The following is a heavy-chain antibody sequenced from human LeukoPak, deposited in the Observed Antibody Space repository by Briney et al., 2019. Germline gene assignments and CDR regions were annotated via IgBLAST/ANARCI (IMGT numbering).Heavy chain of an antibody. CDR3: ARARVGIQDY. CDR1: GGSFSGYY. V-gene: IGHV4-34*01. Sequence: ASETLSLTCAVYGGSFSGYYWSWIRQPPGKGLEWIGEINHSGSTNYNPSLKSRVTISVDTSKNQFSLKLSSVTAADTAVYYCARARVGIQDYWGQGTLVTVSS. D-gene: IGHD5-18*01. CDR2: INHSGST. J-gene: IGHJ4*02.